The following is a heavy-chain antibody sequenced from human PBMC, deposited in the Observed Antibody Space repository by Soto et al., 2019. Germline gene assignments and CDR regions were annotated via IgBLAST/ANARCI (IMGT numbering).Heavy chain of an antibody. CDR1: GFTFNIFG. CDR2: ISNDGTNK. D-gene: IGHD5-12*01. J-gene: IGHJ4*02. Sequence: PGGSLRLSCAASGFTFNIFGMHWVRQAPGKGLKWVALISNDGTNKYYADSVRGRFTISRDSSKNTVFLQMDSLRADDTAVYYCAKGSTRWLESLLHYWGQGTLVTVSS. V-gene: IGHV3-30*18. CDR3: AKGSTRWLESLLHY.